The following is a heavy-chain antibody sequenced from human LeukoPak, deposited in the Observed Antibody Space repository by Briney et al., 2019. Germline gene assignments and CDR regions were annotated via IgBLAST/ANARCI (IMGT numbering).Heavy chain of an antibody. V-gene: IGHV4-59*01. D-gene: IGHD3-10*01. Sequence: SETLSLTCAVYGGSFSGYYWSWIRQPPGKGLEWIGYIYYSGSTNYNPSLKSRVTISVDTSKNQFSLKLSSVTAADTAVYYCARVSGSGIHYWGQGTLVTVSS. CDR3: ARVSGSGIHY. J-gene: IGHJ4*02. CDR2: IYYSGST. CDR1: GGSFSGYY.